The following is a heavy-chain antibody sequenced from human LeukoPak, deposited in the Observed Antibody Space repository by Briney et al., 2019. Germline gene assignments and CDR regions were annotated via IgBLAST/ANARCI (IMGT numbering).Heavy chain of an antibody. CDR3: ARARSPGGYYYLPEGY. J-gene: IGHJ4*02. Sequence: ASVKVSCKASGGTFIIYAISWVRQAPGQGLEWMGGIIPIFGTANYAQKFQGRVTITADESTSTAYMELSSLRSEDTAVYYCARARSPGGYYYLPEGYWGQGTLVTVSS. CDR2: IIPIFGTA. CDR1: GGTFIIYA. D-gene: IGHD3-10*01. V-gene: IGHV1-69*13.